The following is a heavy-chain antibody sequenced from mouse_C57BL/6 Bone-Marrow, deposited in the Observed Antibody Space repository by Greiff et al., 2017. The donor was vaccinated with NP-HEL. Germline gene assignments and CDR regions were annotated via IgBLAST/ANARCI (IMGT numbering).Heavy chain of an antibody. CDR1: GYSITSGYY. V-gene: IGHV3-6*01. D-gene: IGHD2-2*01. CDR3: ARDLLWLRRYFDV. CDR2: ISYDGSN. Sequence: EVKLMESGPGLVKPSQSLSLTCSVTGYSITSGYYWNWIRQFPGNNLEWMGYISYDGSNNYNPSLKNRISITRDTSKNQFFLKLNSVTTEDTATYYCARDLLWLRRYFDVWGTGTTVTVSS. J-gene: IGHJ1*03.